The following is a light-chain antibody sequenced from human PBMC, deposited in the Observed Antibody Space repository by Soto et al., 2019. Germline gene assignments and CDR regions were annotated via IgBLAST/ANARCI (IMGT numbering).Light chain of an antibody. CDR1: QSISSW. J-gene: IGKJ1*01. V-gene: IGKV1-5*01. Sequence: DIQMTQSPSTLSASVGDRVTITCRASQSISSWLAWYQQKPGKAPKLLISDASSLESGVPSRFSGDRSGTEFTLTINSLHPEDVATYFCQQFGSYWTFGQGTRVEIK. CDR2: DAS. CDR3: QQFGSYWT.